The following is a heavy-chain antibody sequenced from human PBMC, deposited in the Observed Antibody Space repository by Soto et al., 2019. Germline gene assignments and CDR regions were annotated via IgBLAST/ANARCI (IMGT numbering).Heavy chain of an antibody. CDR1: GFTFSSYA. CDR2: ISGSGGST. CDR3: VKVIPTVVTEDYYYYGMDV. J-gene: IGHJ6*02. D-gene: IGHD4-17*01. Sequence: PGGSLKLSCAASGFTFSSYAMSWVRQAPGKGLEWVSAISGSGGSTYYADSVRGRFTISRDNSKNTLYLQMNSLRAEDTAVYYRVKVIPTVVTEDYYYYGMDVWGQGTTVTVSS. V-gene: IGHV3-23*01.